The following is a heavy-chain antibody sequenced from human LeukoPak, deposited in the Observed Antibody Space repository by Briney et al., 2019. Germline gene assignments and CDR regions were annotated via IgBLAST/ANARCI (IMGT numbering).Heavy chain of an antibody. Sequence: GGSLRLSCAASGFTFSDYYMSLIRQAPGKGLEWVSYISSSSSYTNYADSVKGRFTISRDNAKNSLYLQMNSLRAEDTAVYYCARVEVLARGYFDYWGQGTLVTVSS. CDR1: GFTFSDYY. CDR2: ISSSSSYT. CDR3: ARVEVLARGYFDY. D-gene: IGHD3-3*02. J-gene: IGHJ4*02. V-gene: IGHV3-11*05.